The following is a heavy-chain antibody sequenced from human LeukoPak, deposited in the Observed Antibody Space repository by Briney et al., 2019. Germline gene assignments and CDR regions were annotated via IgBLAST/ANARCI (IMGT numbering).Heavy chain of an antibody. CDR2: ISAYNGNT. J-gene: IGHJ4*02. Sequence: ASVKVSCKASGYTFTSYGISWVRRAPGQGLEWMGWISAYNGNTNYAQKLQGRVTMTTDTSTSTAYMELRSLRSDDTAVYYCARARTFYDFWSGSAYGPFDYWGQGTLVTVSS. V-gene: IGHV1-18*01. CDR3: ARARTFYDFWSGSAYGPFDY. D-gene: IGHD3-3*01. CDR1: GYTFTSYG.